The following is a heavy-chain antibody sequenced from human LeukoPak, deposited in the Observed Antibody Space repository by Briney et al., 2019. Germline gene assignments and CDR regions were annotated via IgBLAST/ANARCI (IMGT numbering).Heavy chain of an antibody. Sequence: SETLSLTCTVSGGSISSGSYYWSWIRQPAGKGLEWIGRIYTSGSTNYNPSLKSRVTILVDTSKNQFSLKLSSVTAADTAVYYCARDKAAAAFYWYFDLWGRGTLVTVSS. CDR2: IYTSGST. CDR1: GGSISSGSYY. J-gene: IGHJ2*01. V-gene: IGHV4-61*02. CDR3: ARDKAAAAFYWYFDL. D-gene: IGHD6-13*01.